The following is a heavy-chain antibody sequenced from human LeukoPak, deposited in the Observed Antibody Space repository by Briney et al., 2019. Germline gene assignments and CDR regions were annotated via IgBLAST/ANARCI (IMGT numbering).Heavy chain of an antibody. V-gene: IGHV1-2*02. CDR2: INPNSGGT. CDR1: GYTFTGYY. CDR3: ARDRVYFDWLFSY. D-gene: IGHD3-9*01. J-gene: IGHJ4*02. Sequence: ASVEVSCKASGYTFTGYYMHWVRQAPGQGLEWMGWINPNSGGTNYAQKFQGRVTMTRDTSISTAYMELSRLRSDDTAVYYCARDRVYFDWLFSYWGQGTLVTVSS.